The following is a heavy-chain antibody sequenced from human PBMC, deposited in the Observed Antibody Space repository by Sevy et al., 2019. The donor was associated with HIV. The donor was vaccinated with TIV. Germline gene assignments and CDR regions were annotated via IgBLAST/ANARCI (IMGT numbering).Heavy chain of an antibody. V-gene: IGHV3-7*01. J-gene: IGHJ5*02. Sequence: GGSLRLSCAASTLIFTNYWMSWVRQAPGKGLEWVANINQDGSEKFYVDSVKGRFTISRDNANNSLYLQMNSLRVEDTAIYYCTRSLGDHYDTRGYYIAGGDWFDPWGQGTLVTVSS. CDR2: INQDGSEK. D-gene: IGHD3-22*01. CDR1: TLIFTNYW. CDR3: TRSLGDHYDTRGYYIAGGDWFDP.